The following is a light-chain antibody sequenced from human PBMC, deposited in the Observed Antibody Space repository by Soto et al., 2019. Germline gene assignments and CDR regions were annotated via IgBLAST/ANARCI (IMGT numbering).Light chain of an antibody. V-gene: IGKV1-5*01. CDR1: QTVSSW. Sequence: DIQMTQSPSTLSASVGDRVTITCRASQTVSSWLAWYQQKPGKAPKLLIYDVSSLESGVPSRFSGRGSGTEFTLTISSLQPDDVATVYRQQDYSYSRTFGQGTKVEVK. CDR3: QQDYSYSRT. CDR2: DVS. J-gene: IGKJ1*01.